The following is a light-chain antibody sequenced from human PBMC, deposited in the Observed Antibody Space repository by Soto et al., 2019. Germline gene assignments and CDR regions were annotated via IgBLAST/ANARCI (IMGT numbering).Light chain of an antibody. CDR1: QSVSSN. Sequence: EIVMTQSPATLSVSPGERATLSCRASQSVSSNLAWYKQKPGQAPRLLIYGASTRATGIPARLSGSGSGTEFTLTISSLQSEDFAVYYCQQYNNWPLTFGGGTKVEIK. J-gene: IGKJ4*01. CDR2: GAS. V-gene: IGKV3-15*01. CDR3: QQYNNWPLT.